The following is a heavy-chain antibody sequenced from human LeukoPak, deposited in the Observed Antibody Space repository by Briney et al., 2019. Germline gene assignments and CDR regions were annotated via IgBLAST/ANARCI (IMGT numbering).Heavy chain of an antibody. CDR1: GFIFSDYY. D-gene: IGHD6-19*01. J-gene: IGHJ4*02. V-gene: IGHV3-23*01. Sequence: GGSLRLSCAASGFIFSDYYIDWVRQAPGKGLEWVSAISGSGGSTYYADSVKGRFTISRDNSKNTLYLQMNSLRAEDTAVYYCAKEDIAVADGYYFDYWGQGTLVTVSS. CDR3: AKEDIAVADGYYFDY. CDR2: ISGSGGST.